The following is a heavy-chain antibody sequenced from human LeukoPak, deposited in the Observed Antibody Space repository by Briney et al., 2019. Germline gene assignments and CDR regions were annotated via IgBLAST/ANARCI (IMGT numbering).Heavy chain of an antibody. CDR2: IDSSNKYI. CDR3: ARVSYCSGGSCTYFDH. V-gene: IGHV3-21*06. J-gene: IGHJ4*02. D-gene: IGHD2-15*01. CDR1: ELTFSNYS. Sequence: GGSLRLSCAASELTFSNYSTTWVRQAPRKRLEWVSSIDSSNKYIYYADSLKGRFTISRDNAKNSLYLQMNSLRAEDTAVYYCARVSYCSGGSCTYFDHWGQGTLVTVSS.